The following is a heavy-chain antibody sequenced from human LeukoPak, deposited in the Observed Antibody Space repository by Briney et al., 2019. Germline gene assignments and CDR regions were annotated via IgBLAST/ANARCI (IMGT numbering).Heavy chain of an antibody. J-gene: IGHJ4*02. CDR2: IYYSGST. CDR1: GGSISSGDYY. V-gene: IGHV4-30-4*01. D-gene: IGHD3-10*01. CDR3: ARVFYGSGSYYYFDY. Sequence: PSQTLSLTCTVSGGSISSGDYYWSWIRQPPGKGLEWIGYIYYSGSTYYNPSLKSRVTISVDTSKNQISLNLTSVTAADTAVYYCARVFYGSGSYYYFDYWGQGTLVTVSS.